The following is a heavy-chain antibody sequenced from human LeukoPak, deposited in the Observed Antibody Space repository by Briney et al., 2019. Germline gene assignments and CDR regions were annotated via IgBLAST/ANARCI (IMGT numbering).Heavy chain of an antibody. J-gene: IGHJ6*02. CDR3: ARDPTIFGVVITNYYYYGMDV. CDR1: GYTFTGYY. Sequence: ASVKVSCNASGYTFTGYYMHWVRQAPGQGLEWMGWINPNSGGTNYAQKFQGRVTMTRDTSISTAYMELSRLRSDDTAVYYCARDPTIFGVVITNYYYYGMDVWGQGTTVTVSS. CDR2: INPNSGGT. D-gene: IGHD3-3*01. V-gene: IGHV1-2*02.